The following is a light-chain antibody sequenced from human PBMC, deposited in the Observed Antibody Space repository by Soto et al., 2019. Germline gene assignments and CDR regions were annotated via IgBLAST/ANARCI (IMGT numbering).Light chain of an antibody. Sequence: QSALTQPASVSGSSGQSITISCSGTNSDIGSYNYVSWYQQHPGKAPKLIVFEVNNRPSGISDRFSGSKSGTTASLTISGLQTEDEAVYYCSLYTSENTYVFGTGTKLTVL. CDR1: NSDIGSYNY. V-gene: IGLV2-14*01. CDR3: SLYTSENTYV. J-gene: IGLJ1*01. CDR2: EVN.